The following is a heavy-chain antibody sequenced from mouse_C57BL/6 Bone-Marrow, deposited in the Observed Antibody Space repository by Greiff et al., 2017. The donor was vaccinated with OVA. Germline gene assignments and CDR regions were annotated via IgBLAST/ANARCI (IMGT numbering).Heavy chain of an antibody. CDR2: IYPGGGYT. V-gene: IGHV1-63*01. Sequence: VQLQQSGAELVRPGTSVKMSCKASGYTFTNYWIGWAKQRPGHGLEWIGDIYPGGGYTNYNEKFKGKATLTADKSSSTAYMQFSSLTSEDSAIYDGAREGYGRRAYFDYWGQGTTLTVSS. J-gene: IGHJ2*01. CDR1: GYTFTNYW. D-gene: IGHD1-1*01. CDR3: AREGYGRRAYFDY.